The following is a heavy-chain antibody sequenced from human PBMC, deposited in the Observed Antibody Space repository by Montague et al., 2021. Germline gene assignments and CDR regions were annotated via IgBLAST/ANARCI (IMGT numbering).Heavy chain of an antibody. V-gene: IGHV4-59*01. D-gene: IGHD5-12*01. CDR3: AATNPDYYYGMDV. CDR2: INYSRRT. Sequence: SETLSLTCTVSGGSFSDNYWSWIRQPPGKGLEWIGYINYSRRTNYNPYLKSLVTITVDTSKNQFSLKLSSVTAADTAFYYCAATNPDYYYGMDVWGQGTKVTVSS. CDR1: GGSFSDNY. J-gene: IGHJ6*02.